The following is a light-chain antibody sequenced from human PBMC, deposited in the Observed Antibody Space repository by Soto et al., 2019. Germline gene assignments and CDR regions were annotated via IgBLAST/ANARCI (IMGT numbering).Light chain of an antibody. J-gene: IGKJ5*01. V-gene: IGKV1-39*01. CDR1: QSISTY. CDR2: ATS. Sequence: IQMTQSPASLSASVGDRVTITCRASQSISTYLIWYQQKPGKAPKLLIYATSSLQSGVPSRFSGSGSGTEFTLTISSLQSEDSAVYYCQQYNTWPAEITFGQGTRLEIK. CDR3: QQYNTWPAEIT.